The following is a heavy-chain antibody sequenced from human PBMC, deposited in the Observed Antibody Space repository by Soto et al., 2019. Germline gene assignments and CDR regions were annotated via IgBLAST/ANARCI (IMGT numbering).Heavy chain of an antibody. D-gene: IGHD1-26*01. CDR3: VTVNLVGAAYYFDY. CDR2: VYYSGTT. J-gene: IGHJ4*02. CDR1: GGSFSGYY. V-gene: IGHV4-34*01. Sequence: PSETLSLTCAVYGGSFSGYYWSWIRQPPGKGLEWIGYVYYSGTTYSHPSLNSRVSISVDTSENQFSLRLTSVTAADTAVYYCVTVNLVGAAYYFDYWGPGTLVTVSS.